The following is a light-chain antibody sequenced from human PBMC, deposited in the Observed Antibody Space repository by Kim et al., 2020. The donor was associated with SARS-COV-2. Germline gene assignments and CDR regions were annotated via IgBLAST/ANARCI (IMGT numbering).Light chain of an antibody. CDR3: QAWDSSTAV. V-gene: IGLV3-1*01. J-gene: IGLJ2*01. Sequence: SVYPGKPASIACSGNNLGDKYSSWYQQKPGQSPVLLIYRDTERPSEVPERFSGSNSGNTATLTIRGTQAMDEADYYCQAWDSSTAVFGGGTQLTVL. CDR1: NLGDKY. CDR2: RDT.